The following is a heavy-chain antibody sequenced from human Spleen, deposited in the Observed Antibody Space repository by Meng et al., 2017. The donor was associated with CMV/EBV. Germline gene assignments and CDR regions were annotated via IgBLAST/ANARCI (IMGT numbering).Heavy chain of an antibody. Sequence: GGSLRLSCAASGFTFSSYSMNWVRQAPGKGLEWVSSISSSSSYIYYADSVKGRFTISRDNAKSSLYLQMNSLRAEDTAVYYCARGWDYGDYFGDYYDMDVWGQGTTVTVSS. D-gene: IGHD4-17*01. CDR1: GFTFSSYS. CDR2: ISSSSSYI. J-gene: IGHJ6*02. CDR3: ARGWDYGDYFGDYYDMDV. V-gene: IGHV3-21*01.